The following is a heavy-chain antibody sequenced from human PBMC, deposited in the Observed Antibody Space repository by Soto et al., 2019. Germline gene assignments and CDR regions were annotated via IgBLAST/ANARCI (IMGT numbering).Heavy chain of an antibody. J-gene: IGHJ4*02. D-gene: IGHD3-10*01. V-gene: IGHV4-59*01. CDR1: GGSISSYY. CDR3: ARDRRIPMVRGVTYYFDY. Sequence: SETLSLTCTVSGGSISSYYWSWIRQPPGKGLEWIGYIYYSGSTNYNPSLKSRVTISVDTSKNQFSLKLSSVTAADTAVYYCARDRRIPMVRGVTYYFDYWSKGTLGTFSS. CDR2: IYYSGST.